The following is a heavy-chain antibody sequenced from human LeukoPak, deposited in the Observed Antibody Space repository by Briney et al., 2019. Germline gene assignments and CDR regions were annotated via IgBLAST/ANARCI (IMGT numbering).Heavy chain of an antibody. CDR3: ARLGHTLRFLEWSYMDV. D-gene: IGHD3-3*01. Sequence: GESLKISCKGSGYSFTSYWIGWVRQLPGKGLEWMGIIYPGDSDTRYSPSFQGQVTISADKSISTAYLQWSSLKASDTAMYYCARLGHTLRFLEWSYMDVWGKGTTVTVSS. V-gene: IGHV5-51*01. CDR1: GYSFTSYW. CDR2: IYPGDSDT. J-gene: IGHJ6*03.